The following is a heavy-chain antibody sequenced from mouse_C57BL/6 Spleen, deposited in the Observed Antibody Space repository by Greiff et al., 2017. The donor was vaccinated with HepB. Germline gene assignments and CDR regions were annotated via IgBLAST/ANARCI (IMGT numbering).Heavy chain of an antibody. J-gene: IGHJ4*01. CDR2: ISDGGSYT. D-gene: IGHD1-1*01. CDR1: GFTFSSYA. CDR3: ARAYYYASMDY. Sequence: EVKLMESGGGLVKPGGSLKLSCAASGFTFSSYAMSWVRQTPEKRLEWVATISDGGSYTYYPDNVKGRFTISRDNAKNNLYLQMSHLKSEDTAMYYCARAYYYASMDYWGQGTSVTVSS. V-gene: IGHV5-4*03.